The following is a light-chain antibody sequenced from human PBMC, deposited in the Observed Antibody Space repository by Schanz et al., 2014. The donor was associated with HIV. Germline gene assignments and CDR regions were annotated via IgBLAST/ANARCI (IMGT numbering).Light chain of an antibody. CDR3: QQSYSTPPWT. Sequence: DIQLTQSPTSLSASVGDRVTIACRASQAITSHLAWYRQKPGKAPELLIYAASTLQSGVPSRFSGSGSGTDFTLTISSLQPEDFATYFCQQSYSTPPWTFGQGTKVEIK. J-gene: IGKJ1*01. CDR2: AAS. V-gene: IGKV1-39*01. CDR1: QAITSH.